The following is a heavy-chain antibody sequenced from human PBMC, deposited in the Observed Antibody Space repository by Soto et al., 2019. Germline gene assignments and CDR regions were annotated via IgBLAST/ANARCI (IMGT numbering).Heavy chain of an antibody. CDR3: ARVHSNIYYYYGMDV. D-gene: IGHD4-4*01. CDR1: GYTFTSYY. J-gene: IGHJ6*02. CDR2: INPSGGST. V-gene: IGHV1-46*01. Sequence: GASVKVSCKASGYTFTSYYMHWVRQAPGQGLEWMGIINPSGGSTSYAQKFQGRVTMTRDTSTSTVYMELSSLRSEDTAVYYCARVHSNIYYYYGMDVWGQGTTVTVSS.